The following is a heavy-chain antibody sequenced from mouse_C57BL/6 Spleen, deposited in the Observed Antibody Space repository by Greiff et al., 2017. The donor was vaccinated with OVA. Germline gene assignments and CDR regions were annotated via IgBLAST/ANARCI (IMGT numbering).Heavy chain of an antibody. CDR1: GFTFSSYA. V-gene: IGHV5-4*03. D-gene: IGHD1-1*01. CDR3: ARWATTPRYFDV. J-gene: IGHJ1*03. CDR2: ISDGGSYT. Sequence: EVKLVESGGGLVKPGGSLKLSCAASGFTFSSYAMSWVRQTPEKRLEWVATISDGGSYTYYPDNVKGRFTISRDNAKNNLYLQMSHLKSEDTAMYYCARWATTPRYFDVWGTGTTVTVSS.